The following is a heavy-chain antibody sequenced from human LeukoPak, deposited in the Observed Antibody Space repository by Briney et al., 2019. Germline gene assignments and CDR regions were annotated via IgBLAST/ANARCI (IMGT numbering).Heavy chain of an antibody. CDR2: IIPIFGTA. V-gene: IGHV1-69*05. J-gene: IGHJ5*02. CDR1: GGTFSSYA. D-gene: IGHD3-9*01. CDR3: ARAGKKRYFDWLFRAQTARRGEDWFDP. Sequence: SVKVSCKASGGTFSSYAISWVRQAPGQGLEWMGGIIPIFGTANYAQKFQGRVTMTRNTSISTAYMELSSLRSEDTAVYYCARAGKKRYFDWLFRAQTARRGEDWFDPWGQGTLVTVSS.